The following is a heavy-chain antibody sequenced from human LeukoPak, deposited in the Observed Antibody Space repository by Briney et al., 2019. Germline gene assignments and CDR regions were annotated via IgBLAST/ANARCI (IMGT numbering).Heavy chain of an antibody. J-gene: IGHJ4*02. CDR1: GFTFSSYG. CDR3: AKDPYYYDSSGYSSYYFDY. V-gene: IGHV3-30*18. CDR2: ISYDGSNK. D-gene: IGHD3-22*01. Sequence: PGGSLRLSCAASGFTFSSYGMHWVRQAPGKGLEWAAVISYDGSNKYYADSVKGRFTISRDNSKDTLYLQMNSLRAEDTAVCHCAKDPYYYDSSGYSSYYFDYWGQGTLVTVSS.